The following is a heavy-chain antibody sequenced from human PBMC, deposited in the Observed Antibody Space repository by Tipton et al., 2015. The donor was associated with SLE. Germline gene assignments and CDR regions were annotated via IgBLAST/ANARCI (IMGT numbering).Heavy chain of an antibody. Sequence: SLRLSCAASGFTFSDYYMDWVRQAPGKGLEWVGRSRNKANSYTTEYAASVKGRFTISRDNSKNTLHLEMNSLRAEDTALYYCAREALYSSDWYEYGDYWGQGTLVTVSS. D-gene: IGHD6-13*01. CDR3: AREALYSSDWYEYGDY. J-gene: IGHJ4*02. V-gene: IGHV3-72*01. CDR2: SRNKANSYTT. CDR1: GFTFSDYY.